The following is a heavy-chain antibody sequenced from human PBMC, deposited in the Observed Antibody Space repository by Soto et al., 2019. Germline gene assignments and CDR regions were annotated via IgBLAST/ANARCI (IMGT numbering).Heavy chain of an antibody. Sequence: GGSLRLSCAASGFTFSSYAMHWVRQAPGKGLEWVAVISYDGSNKYYADSVKGRFTISRDNSKNTLYLQMNSLRAEDTAVYYCARDSPPPYSGYDAVFDYWGQGTLVTVSS. D-gene: IGHD5-12*01. J-gene: IGHJ4*02. CDR2: ISYDGSNK. CDR3: ARDSPPPYSGYDAVFDY. CDR1: GFTFSSYA. V-gene: IGHV3-30-3*01.